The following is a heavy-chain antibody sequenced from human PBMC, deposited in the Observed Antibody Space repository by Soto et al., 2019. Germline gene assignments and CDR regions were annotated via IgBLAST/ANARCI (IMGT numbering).Heavy chain of an antibody. J-gene: IGHJ6*02. CDR3: ARFSGGSYNTYYFYYGMDV. V-gene: IGHV1-18*04. CDR2: ISAYNGNT. D-gene: IGHD2-15*01. Sequence: ASVKVSCKASGYTFTSYGISWLRQAPVQGLDWMGWISAYNGNTKYAQDLQGRVTMTTDTSTSTAYMELRSLRSDDTAMYYCARFSGGSYNTYYFYYGMDVWGQGTTVTVSS. CDR1: GYTFTSYG.